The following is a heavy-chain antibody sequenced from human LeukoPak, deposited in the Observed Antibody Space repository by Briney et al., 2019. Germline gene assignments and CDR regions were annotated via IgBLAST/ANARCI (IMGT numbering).Heavy chain of an antibody. Sequence: GGSLRLSCAASGFTVSSNYMSWVRQAPGKGLEWVSAISGSGGSTYYADSVKGRFTISRDNSKNTLYLQMNSLRAEDTAVYYCAKSIAARRGFDYWGQGTLVTVSS. J-gene: IGHJ4*02. D-gene: IGHD6-6*01. CDR2: ISGSGGST. V-gene: IGHV3-23*01. CDR3: AKSIAARRGFDY. CDR1: GFTVSSNY.